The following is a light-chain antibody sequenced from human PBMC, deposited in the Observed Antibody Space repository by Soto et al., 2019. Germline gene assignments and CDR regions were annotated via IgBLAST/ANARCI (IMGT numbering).Light chain of an antibody. V-gene: IGKV3-20*01. CDR3: QHYGTSAL. J-gene: IGKJ3*01. CDR2: AS. Sequence: EIVLTQSPGTLSLSPGERATLSCRASQSVSDMYLAWYQQKPGQAPRLLIYASNRATGIPDMFSGSGSGTDFTLTISRLEPEEFAVYSCQHYGTSALFGPGTKVEIK. CDR1: QSVSDMY.